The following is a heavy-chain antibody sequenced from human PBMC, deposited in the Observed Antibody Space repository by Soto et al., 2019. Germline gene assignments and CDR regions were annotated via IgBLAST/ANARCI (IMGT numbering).Heavy chain of an antibody. Sequence: QVHLAESGGGVVQPGRSLRLSCVASGFTFNNFGMHWVRQAPXXGXEXLXVXWXDGSTTYYADSVRGRCTISSDNSKNIFYLEINRLRAEDTAVYYCAQNHNYYYRSGNYSGNGVFDYSCQGTRVTVSS. V-gene: IGHV3-33*03. D-gene: IGHD3-22*01. CDR1: GFTFNNFG. J-gene: IGHJ4*02. CDR3: AQNHNYYYRSGNYSGNGVFDY. CDR2: XWXDGSTT.